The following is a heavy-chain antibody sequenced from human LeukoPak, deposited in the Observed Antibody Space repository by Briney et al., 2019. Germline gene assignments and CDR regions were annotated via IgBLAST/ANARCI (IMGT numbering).Heavy chain of an antibody. CDR2: ISSSSSYI. J-gene: IGHJ4*02. Sequence: AGGSLRLSCAASGFTFSSYSMNWVRQAPGKGLEWVSSISSSSSYIYYADSVKGRFTISRDNAKNSLYLQMNSLRAEDTAVYYCARDGGIAARQTPDFDYWGQGTLVTVSS. V-gene: IGHV3-21*01. CDR3: ARDGGIAARQTPDFDY. CDR1: GFTFSSYS. D-gene: IGHD6-6*01.